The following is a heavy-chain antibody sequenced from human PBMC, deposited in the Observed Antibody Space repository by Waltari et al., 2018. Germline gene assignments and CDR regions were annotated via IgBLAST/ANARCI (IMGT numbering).Heavy chain of an antibody. CDR2: IGGTT. V-gene: IGHV3-48*03. J-gene: IGHJ4*02. CDR3: ARDSGTCRGDNCNHFDY. Sequence: EVQLVESGGGWAQPGGSLRLPCGASGFSCSSYEMNWVRQAPGKGLEWISYIGGTTHYADSVKGRFTISRDNAKNSLYLQMNSLSAEDTAVYYCARDSGTCRGDNCNHFDYWGPGTLVTVSS. D-gene: IGHD1-20*01. CDR1: GFSCSSYE.